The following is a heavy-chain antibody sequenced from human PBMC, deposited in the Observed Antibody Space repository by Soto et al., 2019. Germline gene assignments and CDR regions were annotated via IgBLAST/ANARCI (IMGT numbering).Heavy chain of an antibody. CDR1: VIPFDTYA. V-gene: IGHV3-23*01. CDR3: AKLAFGNLYYGMDV. D-gene: IGHD3-10*01. Sequence: WGSLLLSCAFSVIPFDTYAMSWVRQARGKGLEWVSLISGSGGRTHYADSVKGRFTISRDNSKNTLYLQMNSLRADDTAVYYCAKLAFGNLYYGMDVWGQGTTVTVSS. CDR2: ISGSGGRT. J-gene: IGHJ6*01.